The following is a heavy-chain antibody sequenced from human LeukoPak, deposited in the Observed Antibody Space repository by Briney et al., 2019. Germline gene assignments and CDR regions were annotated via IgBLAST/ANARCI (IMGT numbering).Heavy chain of an antibody. Sequence: SETLSLTCTVSGGSISSYYWSWIRQPPGKGLEWIGYIYTSGSTNYNPSLKSRVTISVDTSKNQLSLELSSVTAADTAVYYCARLGDYDSSGYYPKIGCFDPWGQGTLVTVSS. D-gene: IGHD3-22*01. J-gene: IGHJ5*02. CDR3: ARLGDYDSSGYYPKIGCFDP. CDR2: IYTSGST. CDR1: GGSISSYY. V-gene: IGHV4-4*09.